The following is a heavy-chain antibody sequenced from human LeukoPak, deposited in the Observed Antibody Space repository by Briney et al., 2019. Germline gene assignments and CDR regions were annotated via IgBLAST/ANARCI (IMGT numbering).Heavy chain of an antibody. J-gene: IGHJ4*02. CDR3: AWLLYSGYDFFPFDY. Sequence: GGSLRLSCAGSGFPFSSDAMNWVRQAPGKGLEWVASISGSTGSTQYADSVKGRFTISRDNAKNSLYLQMNSLRAEDTAVYYCAWLLYSGYDFFPFDYWGQGTLVTVSS. CDR1: GFPFSSDA. CDR2: ISGSTGST. V-gene: IGHV3-21*01. D-gene: IGHD5-12*01.